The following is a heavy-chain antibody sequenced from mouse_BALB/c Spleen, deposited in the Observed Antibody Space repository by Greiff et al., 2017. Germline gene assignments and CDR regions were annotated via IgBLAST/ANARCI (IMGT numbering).Heavy chain of an antibody. CDR1: GFSLTSYG. J-gene: IGHJ3*01. D-gene: IGHD2-4*01. Sequence: QVQLQQSGPSLVQPSQSLSITCTVSGFSLTSYGVHWVRQSPGKGLEWLGVIWRGGSTDYDAAFMSRLSITKDNSKSQVFFKMNSLQADDTAIYYCAKNMIPGLAWFAYWGQGTLVTVSA. V-gene: IGHV2-5-1*01. CDR2: IWRGGST. CDR3: AKNMIPGLAWFAY.